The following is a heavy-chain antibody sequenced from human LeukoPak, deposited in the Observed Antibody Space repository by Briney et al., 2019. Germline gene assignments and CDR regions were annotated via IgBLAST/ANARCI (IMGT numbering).Heavy chain of an antibody. CDR2: IYYSGST. D-gene: IGHD2-2*01. CDR3: ARDIPAGRWFDP. J-gene: IGHJ5*02. CDR1: GGSISSYY. Sequence: SETLSLTCTVSGGSISSYYWSWIRQPPGKGLEWIGYIYYSGSTNYNPTPKSRVTISVDTSKNQFSLKLSSVTAADTAVYYCARDIPAGRWFDPWGQGTLATVSS. V-gene: IGHV4-59*01.